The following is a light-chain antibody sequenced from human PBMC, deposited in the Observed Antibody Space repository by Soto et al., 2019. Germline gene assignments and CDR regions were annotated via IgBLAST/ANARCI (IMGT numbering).Light chain of an antibody. CDR2: DAS. Sequence: DIQMNQSPSTLSAYIGDRVTITCRASQSISSWLAWYQQKPGKAPKLLIYDASSLQSGVPSRFSGSGSGTEFTLTINSLQPDDFATYYCQHYNSYWTFGQGTKVDVK. J-gene: IGKJ1*01. V-gene: IGKV1-5*01. CDR3: QHYNSYWT. CDR1: QSISSW.